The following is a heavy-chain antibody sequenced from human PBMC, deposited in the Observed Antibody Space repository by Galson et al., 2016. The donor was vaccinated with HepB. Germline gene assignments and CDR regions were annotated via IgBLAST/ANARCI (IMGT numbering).Heavy chain of an antibody. Sequence: SLRLSCAASGFTFSDYYMNWIRQAPGRGLEWVSYISSSGSFTNFADSVKGRFTISRDNAKNSLYLQKNTLRAEDTAVYYCAREIYGDFDRAFDIWGQGTMVTVAS. J-gene: IGHJ3*02. CDR2: ISSSGSFT. CDR1: GFTFSDYY. D-gene: IGHD4-17*01. V-gene: IGHV3-11*05. CDR3: AREIYGDFDRAFDI.